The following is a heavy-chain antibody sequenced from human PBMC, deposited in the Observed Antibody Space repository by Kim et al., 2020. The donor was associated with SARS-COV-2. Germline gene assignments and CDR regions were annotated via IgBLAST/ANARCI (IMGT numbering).Heavy chain of an antibody. V-gene: IGHV7-4-1*02. J-gene: IGHJ5*02. Sequence: ASVKVSCKASGYTFTSYAMNWVRQAPGQGLEWMGWINTNTGNPTYAQGFTGRFVFSLDTSVSTAYLQISSLKAEDTAVYYCARDLLASSGRPWNWFDPWGQGTLVTVSS. CDR1: GYTFTSYA. CDR3: ARDLLASSGRPWNWFDP. CDR2: INTNTGNP. D-gene: IGHD3-22*01.